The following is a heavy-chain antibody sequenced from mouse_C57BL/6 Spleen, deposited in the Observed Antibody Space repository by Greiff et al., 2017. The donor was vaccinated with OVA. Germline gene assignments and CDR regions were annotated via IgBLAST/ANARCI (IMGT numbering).Heavy chain of an antibody. CDR2: IWRGGST. J-gene: IGHJ4*01. CDR1: GSSLTSYG. V-gene: IGHV2-2*01. Sequence: QVQLKESGPGLVQPSQSLSITCTVSGSSLTSYGVYWVRQSPGKGLEWLGVIWRGGSTDYNAVIISRLSSSKNNSKSQVFFKMNSLQAYDTAIYYYARNCYNAMDYWGQGTSVTVSS. D-gene: IGHD2-12*01. CDR3: ARNCYNAMDY.